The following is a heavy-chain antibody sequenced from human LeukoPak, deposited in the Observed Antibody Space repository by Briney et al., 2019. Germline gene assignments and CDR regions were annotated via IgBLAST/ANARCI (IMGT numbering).Heavy chain of an antibody. CDR3: ARMEGIAVAGSNFDY. V-gene: IGHV1-18*01. CDR1: GYTFTSYG. CDR2: ISAYNGNT. J-gene: IGHJ4*02. D-gene: IGHD6-19*01. Sequence: GTSVKVSCKASGYTFTSYGISWVRQAPGQGLEWMGWISAYNGNTNYAQKLQGRVTMTTDTSTSTAYMELRSLRSDDTAVYYCARMEGIAVAGSNFDYWGQGTLVTVSS.